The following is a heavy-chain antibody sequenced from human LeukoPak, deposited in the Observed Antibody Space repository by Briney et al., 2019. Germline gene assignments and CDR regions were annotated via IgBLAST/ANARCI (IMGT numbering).Heavy chain of an antibody. CDR2: TYYRSKWYN. D-gene: IGHD6-13*01. CDR1: GDSVSSNSAA. CDR3: ARDKDFAGYSSSWYNGDWFDP. J-gene: IGHJ5*02. Sequence: PSQTLSLTCAISGDSVSSNSAAWNWIRQSPSRGLEWLGRTYYRSKWYNDYAVSVKSRITINPDTSKNQFSLQLNSVTPEDTAVYYCARDKDFAGYSSSWYNGDWFDPWGQGTLVTVSS. V-gene: IGHV6-1*01.